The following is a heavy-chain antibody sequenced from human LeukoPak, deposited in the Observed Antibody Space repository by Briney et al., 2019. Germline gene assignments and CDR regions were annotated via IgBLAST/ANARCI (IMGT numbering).Heavy chain of an antibody. CDR2: IYPGDSDT. CDR1: GYPFTSYW. V-gene: IGHV5-51*01. Sequence: GGSLKISCKGSGYPFTSYWIGWGRPVPGKGLEWMGIIYPGDSDTRYRPSFQGQVTISADKSISTAYLQWSSLKASDTAIYYCARQFYDTQPRHAFDIWGQGTMVTVSS. J-gene: IGHJ3*02. CDR3: ARQFYDTQPRHAFDI. D-gene: IGHD3-22*01.